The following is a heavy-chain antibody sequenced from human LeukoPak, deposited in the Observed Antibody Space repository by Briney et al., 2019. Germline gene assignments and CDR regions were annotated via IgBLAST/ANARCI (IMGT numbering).Heavy chain of an antibody. CDR3: ARDERIGSFAY. V-gene: IGHV3-7*01. CDR1: GFTFSSYW. CDR2: INEDGGVG. Sequence: GGSLRLSCAASGFTFSSYWMSWVRQAPGKGLEWVANINEDGGVGQYADSVRGRFTISRANGKNSVYLQMNSLRVEDTGVYYCARDERIGSFAYWGQGTLVAVSS. D-gene: IGHD1-26*01. J-gene: IGHJ4*02.